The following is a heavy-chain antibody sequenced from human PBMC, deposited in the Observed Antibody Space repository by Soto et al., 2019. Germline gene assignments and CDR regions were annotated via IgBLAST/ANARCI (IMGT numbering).Heavy chain of an antibody. J-gene: IGHJ6*02. D-gene: IGHD6-6*01. CDR1: GFTFSSYA. V-gene: IGHV3-23*01. Sequence: EVQLLESGGGLVQPGGSLRLSCAASGFTFSSYAMSWVRQAPGKGLEWVSAISGAGGGSTYYAESVKGRFTISRDNAKNSLYLQMNSLRAEDTAVYYCARDNTPSPSIAARRDYYYYGMDVWGQGTTVTVSS. CDR2: ISGAGGGST. CDR3: ARDNTPSPSIAARRDYYYYGMDV.